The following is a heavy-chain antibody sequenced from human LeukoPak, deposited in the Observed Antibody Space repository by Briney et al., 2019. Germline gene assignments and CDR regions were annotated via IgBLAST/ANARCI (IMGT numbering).Heavy chain of an antibody. V-gene: IGHV4-61*02. J-gene: IGHJ6*03. CDR1: VGSITIVGYY. CDR2: IYPSEST. Sequence: PSQTLSLTCTLSVGSITIVGYYCNWIRQPAGKELEWIGRIYPSESTNYNPSLKSRVTISIDTSKNQFSLNLNSVTAADTAVYYCARVGGYSYIDVWGEGTTVTISS. D-gene: IGHD3-16*01. CDR3: ARVGGYSYIDV.